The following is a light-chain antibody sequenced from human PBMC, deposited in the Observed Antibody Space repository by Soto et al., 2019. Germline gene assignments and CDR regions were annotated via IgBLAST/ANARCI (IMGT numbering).Light chain of an antibody. CDR3: QHYNSYSEA. J-gene: IGKJ1*01. V-gene: IGKV1-5*03. Sequence: DIQMTQSPSTLSGSVGDRVTITCRASQTISSWLAWYQQKPGKAPKLLIYKASTLTSGVPSRCSGSGAGTEFTLTISRLQPDDFATYYCQHYNSYSEAFGQGTKVELK. CDR2: KAS. CDR1: QTISSW.